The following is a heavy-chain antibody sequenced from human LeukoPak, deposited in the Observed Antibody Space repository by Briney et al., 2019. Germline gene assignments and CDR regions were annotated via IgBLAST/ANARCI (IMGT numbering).Heavy chain of an antibody. CDR3: AREAGVPAAYYYMDV. V-gene: IGHV1-8*03. D-gene: IGHD2-2*01. J-gene: IGHJ6*03. Sequence: ASVKVSCKASGYTFTSYSINWVRQATGQGLEWMGWMNPNSGNTGYAQKFQGRVTITRNTSISTAYMELSSLRSEDTAVYYCAREAGVPAAYYYMDVWGKGTTVTVSS. CDR1: GYTFTSYS. CDR2: MNPNSGNT.